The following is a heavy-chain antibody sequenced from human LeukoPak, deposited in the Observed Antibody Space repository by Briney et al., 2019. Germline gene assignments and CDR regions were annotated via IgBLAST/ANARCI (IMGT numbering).Heavy chain of an antibody. Sequence: GESLKISCTGSGYTFNKLWIVWARPVTRKGLEWLGSINPAELTTEYNPSFQGLVSFSSDNSISSAYLQWRGLEASDTANYYCAIMYNSGWGLLYGGPGTQVTVSS. CDR1: GYTFNKLW. J-gene: IGHJ4*02. CDR2: INPAELTT. V-gene: IGHV5-51*01. D-gene: IGHD5-12*01. CDR3: AIMYNSGWGLLY.